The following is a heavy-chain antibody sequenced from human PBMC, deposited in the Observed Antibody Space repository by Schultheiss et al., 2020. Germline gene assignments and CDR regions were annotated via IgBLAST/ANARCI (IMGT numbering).Heavy chain of an antibody. V-gene: IGHV4-38-2*02. J-gene: IGHJ5*02. CDR1: GYSISSGYY. CDR2: IYTSGST. D-gene: IGHD2-2*01. Sequence: SETLSLTCAVSGYSISSGYYWGWIRQPPGKGLEWIGSIYTSGSTNYNPSLKSRVTMSVDTSKNQFSLKLSSVTAADTAVYYCARDMPAAIQTSWFDPWGQGTLVTGYS. CDR3: ARDMPAAIQTSWFDP.